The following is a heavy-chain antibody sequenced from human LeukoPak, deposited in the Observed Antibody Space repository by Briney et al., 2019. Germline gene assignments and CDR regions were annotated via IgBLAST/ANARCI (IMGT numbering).Heavy chain of an antibody. V-gene: IGHV3-53*01. Sequence: GGSLSLSCAASGFTFSVYYMSWIRQAPGKGLEWVSVIYSCGSTYYADSVKGRFTISRDNSKNTLYLQMNSLRAEDTAVYYCARGNDYGDYWGQGTLVTVSS. CDR1: GFTFSVYY. D-gene: IGHD2-8*01. CDR2: IYSCGST. CDR3: ARGNDYGDY. J-gene: IGHJ4*02.